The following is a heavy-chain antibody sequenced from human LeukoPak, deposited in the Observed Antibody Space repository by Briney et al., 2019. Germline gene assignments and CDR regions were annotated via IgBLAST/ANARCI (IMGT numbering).Heavy chain of an antibody. CDR1: GFTFSSYE. CDR3: ARDNYYDSSGYWSY. V-gene: IGHV3-48*03. CDR2: ISSSGSTI. D-gene: IGHD3-22*01. Sequence: GGSLRLSCAASGFTFSSYEMNWVRQAPGKGLEWVSYISSSGSTIYYADSVKGRFTISRDNAKNSLYLQMNSLRAEDTAVYYCARDNYYDSSGYWSYWGQGTLVTVSS. J-gene: IGHJ4*02.